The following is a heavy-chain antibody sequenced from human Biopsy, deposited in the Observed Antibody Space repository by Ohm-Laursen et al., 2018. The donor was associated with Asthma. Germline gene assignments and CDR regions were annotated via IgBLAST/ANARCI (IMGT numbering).Heavy chain of an antibody. Sequence: LTLTYAASGFTFGDYCMSCVRQVPGQVLGWVANIKHDGSEKNHVDSLKDRFTISRDNAKNLLFLQMNSLRAEDTAVYYCARTFHFWSPYHAEHYQLWGQGTLVTVSS. CDR1: GFTFGDYC. J-gene: IGHJ1*01. D-gene: IGHD3-3*01. V-gene: IGHV3-7*01. CDR3: ARTFHFWSPYHAEHYQL. CDR2: IKHDGSEK.